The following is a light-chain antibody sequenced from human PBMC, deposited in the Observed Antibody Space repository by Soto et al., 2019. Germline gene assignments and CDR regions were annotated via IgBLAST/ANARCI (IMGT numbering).Light chain of an antibody. J-gene: IGKJ1*01. Sequence: DIQMTQSPSTLSASVGDRVTITCRASQSISSWLAWYQQKPGKAPKLLIYKASSLESGVPSRFSGSGSGTEFTLPISSLQPDDFATYYCQQYNSYPGTFGQGTKV. CDR3: QQYNSYPGT. CDR2: KAS. V-gene: IGKV1-5*03. CDR1: QSISSW.